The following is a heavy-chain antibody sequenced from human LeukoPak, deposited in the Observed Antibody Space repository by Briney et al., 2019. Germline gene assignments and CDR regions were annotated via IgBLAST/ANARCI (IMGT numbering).Heavy chain of an antibody. V-gene: IGHV3-30*02. CDR1: GFTFSTYN. D-gene: IGHD5-18*01. CDR3: AKDSGYSYGHGLDY. J-gene: IGHJ4*02. Sequence: GGSLRLSCAGSGFTFSTYNMHRVRQAPGKGMKWVALMLSDESNKYHADSVKGRFTISRDNSKNALFLQMNSLRDEDTAVYYCAKDSGYSYGHGLDYWGQGTLVTVSS. CDR2: MLSDESNK.